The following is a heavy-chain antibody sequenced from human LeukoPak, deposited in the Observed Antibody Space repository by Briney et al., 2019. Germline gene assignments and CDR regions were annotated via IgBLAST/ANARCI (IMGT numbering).Heavy chain of an antibody. V-gene: IGHV1-2*02. CDR2: INPNSGGT. D-gene: IGHD4-17*01. J-gene: IGHJ3*02. CDR3: AREYYGDYAPGAFDI. CDR1: GYTFTVYY. Sequence: ASVKVSCKASGYTFTVYYMHWVRQAPGQGLEWMGWINPNSGGTNYAQKFQGRVTMTRDTSISTAYMELSRLRSDDTAVYYCAREYYGDYAPGAFDIWGQGTMVTVSS.